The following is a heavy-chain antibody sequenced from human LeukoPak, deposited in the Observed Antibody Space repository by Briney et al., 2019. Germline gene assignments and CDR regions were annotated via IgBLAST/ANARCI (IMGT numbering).Heavy chain of an antibody. J-gene: IGHJ3*02. CDR1: GFTFSSYE. D-gene: IGHD2-21*02. V-gene: IGHV3-48*03. CDR2: ISGSGSTI. Sequence: GGSLRLSCAAFGFTFSSYEMNWVRQAPGKGLEWVSYISGSGSTIYYADSVKGRFTISRDNAKNSLYLQMNSLRAEDTAVYYCARAQYCGGDCHVAFDIWGQGTMVTVSS. CDR3: ARAQYCGGDCHVAFDI.